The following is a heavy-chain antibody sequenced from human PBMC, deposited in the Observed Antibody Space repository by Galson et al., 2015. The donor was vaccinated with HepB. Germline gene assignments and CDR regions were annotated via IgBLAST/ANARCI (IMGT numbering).Heavy chain of an antibody. J-gene: IGHJ3*02. CDR3: AITLVVPAAMPIDAFDI. CDR2: IYYSGST. D-gene: IGHD2-2*01. CDR1: GGSISSSSYY. V-gene: IGHV4-39*01. Sequence: ETLSLTCTVSGGSISSSSYYWGWIRQPPGKGLEWIGSIYYSGSTYYNPSLKSRVTISVDTSKNQFSLKLSSVTAADTAVYYCAITLVVPAAMPIDAFDIWGQGTMVTVSS.